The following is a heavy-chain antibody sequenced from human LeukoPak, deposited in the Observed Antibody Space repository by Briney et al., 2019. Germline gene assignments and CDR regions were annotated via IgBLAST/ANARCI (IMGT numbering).Heavy chain of an antibody. Sequence: SQTPSLTCAISGDSVSSNSAAWNWIRQSPSRGLEWLGRTYYRSKWYNDYAVSVKSRITINPDTSKNQFSLQLNSVTPEDTAVYYCAREWPSEWSSSSFDYWGQGTLVTVSS. CDR3: AREWPSEWSSSSFDY. D-gene: IGHD6-13*01. J-gene: IGHJ4*02. CDR2: TYYRSKWYN. V-gene: IGHV6-1*01. CDR1: GDSVSSNSAA.